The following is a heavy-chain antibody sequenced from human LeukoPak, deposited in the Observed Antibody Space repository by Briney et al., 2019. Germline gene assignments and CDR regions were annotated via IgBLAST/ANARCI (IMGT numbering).Heavy chain of an antibody. J-gene: IGHJ4*02. V-gene: IGHV4-34*12. CDR2: IIHSGST. Sequence: PSETLSLTCAVHGESFSGYYWSWIRQPPGKGLEWIGEIIHSGSTNYNPSLKSRVTISVDTSKNQFSLKLSSVTAADTAVYYCARARNYLINYWGQGTLVTVSS. CDR1: GESFSGYY. D-gene: IGHD4-11*01. CDR3: ARARNYLINY.